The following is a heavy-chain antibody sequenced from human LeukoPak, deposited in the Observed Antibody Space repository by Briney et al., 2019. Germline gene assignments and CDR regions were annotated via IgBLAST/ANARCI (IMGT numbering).Heavy chain of an antibody. CDR1: GFTFSSYW. Sequence: GGSLRLSCAASGFTFSSYWMHWVRHAPGKGLVWVSRINSDGSSTSYADSVKGRFTISRDNAKNTLYLQMNSLRAEDTAVYYCARDPLDFDFDYWGQGTLVTVSS. V-gene: IGHV3-74*01. J-gene: IGHJ4*02. CDR2: INSDGSST. CDR3: ARDPLDFDFDY. D-gene: IGHD3-9*01.